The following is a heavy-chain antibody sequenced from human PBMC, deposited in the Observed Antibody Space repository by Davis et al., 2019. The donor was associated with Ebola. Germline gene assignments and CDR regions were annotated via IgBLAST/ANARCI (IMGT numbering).Heavy chain of an antibody. J-gene: IGHJ4*02. CDR3: ARARFLEWGLDY. CDR1: GFTFSSYS. Sequence: GGSLRLSCAASGFTFSSYSMNWVRQAPGRGLEWVSYISSSGSTIYYADSVKGRFTISRDNAKNSLYLQMNSLRAEDTAVYYCARARFLEWGLDYWGQGTLVTVSS. V-gene: IGHV3-48*01. D-gene: IGHD3-3*01. CDR2: ISSSGSTI.